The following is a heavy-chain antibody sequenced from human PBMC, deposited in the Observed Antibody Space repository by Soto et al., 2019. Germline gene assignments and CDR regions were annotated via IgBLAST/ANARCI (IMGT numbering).Heavy chain of an antibody. V-gene: IGHV6-1*01. Sequence: SQTLSLTCAISGDSVSSNSAAWNWIRQSPSRGLEWLGRTYYRSKWYNDYAVSVKSRITINPDTSKNQFSLQLNSVTPEDTAGDYCARATPDMCYGTGRYNLGYYYYGMDVWGQGTTVTVSS. CDR1: GDSVSSNSAA. D-gene: IGHD3-10*01. J-gene: IGHJ6*02. CDR3: ARATPDMCYGTGRYNLGYYYYGMDV. CDR2: TYYRSKWYN.